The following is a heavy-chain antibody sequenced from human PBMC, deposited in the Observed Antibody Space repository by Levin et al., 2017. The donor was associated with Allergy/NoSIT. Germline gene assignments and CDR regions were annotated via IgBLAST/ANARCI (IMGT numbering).Heavy chain of an antibody. CDR1: GFTFSSYA. D-gene: IGHD2-15*01. CDR3: AKGFVVVVAATNYFDY. V-gene: IGHV3-23*01. CDR2: ISGSDGST. J-gene: IGHJ4*02. Sequence: SCAASGFTFSSYAMSWVRQAPGKGLEWVSAISGSDGSTYYADSVKGRFTISRDNSKNTLYLQMNSLRAADTAVYYCAKGFVVVVAATNYFDYWGQGTLVTVSS.